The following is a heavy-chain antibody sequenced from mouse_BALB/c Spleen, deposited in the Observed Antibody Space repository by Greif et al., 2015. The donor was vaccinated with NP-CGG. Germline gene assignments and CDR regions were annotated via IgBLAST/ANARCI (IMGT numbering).Heavy chain of an antibody. D-gene: IGHD1-2*01. J-gene: IGHJ4*01. V-gene: IGHV14-4*02. CDR2: IDPENGDT. CDR1: GFNIKDYY. CDR3: NAPITTATGGYYAMDY. Sequence: VQLQQSGAELVRSGASVKLSCTASGFNIKDYYMHWVKQRPEQGLEWIGWIDPENGDTEYAPKFQGKATMTADTSSNTAYLRLSSLTSEDTAVYYCNAPITTATGGYYAMDYWGQGTSVTVSS.